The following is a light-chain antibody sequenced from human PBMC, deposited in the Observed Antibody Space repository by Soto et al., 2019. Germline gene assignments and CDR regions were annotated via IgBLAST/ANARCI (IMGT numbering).Light chain of an antibody. CDR2: KVS. V-gene: IGKV1-5*03. J-gene: IGKJ1*01. CDR1: QSIDTW. Sequence: DIQMTQSPSTLSASVGDRVTITCRASQSIDTWLAWYQQKPGEVPKVLIYKVSNLQRGVPSRFSGGGSGTEFTLTISGLQPDDFATYYCQHYKFFPWTFGQGTRVEIK. CDR3: QHYKFFPWT.